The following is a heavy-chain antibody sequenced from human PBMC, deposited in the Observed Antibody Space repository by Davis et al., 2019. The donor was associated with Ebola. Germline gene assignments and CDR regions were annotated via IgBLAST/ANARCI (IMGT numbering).Heavy chain of an antibody. CDR3: ARDYGDVDY. J-gene: IGHJ4*02. CDR1: GGTFSSYA. Sequence: SVKVSCKASGGTFSSYAISWVRQAPGQGLEWMGRIIPILGIANYAQKFQGRVTITADKSTSTAYMELRSLRSDDTAVYYCARDYGDVDYWGQGTLVTVSS. V-gene: IGHV1-69*04. CDR2: IIPILGIA. D-gene: IGHD4-17*01.